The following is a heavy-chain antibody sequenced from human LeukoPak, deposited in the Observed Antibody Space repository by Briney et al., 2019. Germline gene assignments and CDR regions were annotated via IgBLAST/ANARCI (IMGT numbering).Heavy chain of an antibody. CDR1: GFPFSSYW. CDR2: ITSSSSPI. J-gene: IGHJ4*02. V-gene: IGHV3-48*01. D-gene: IGHD1-1*01. Sequence: PGGSLRLSCVASGFPFSSYWMTWVRQAPGKGLEWVSHITSSSSPIYYADSVKGRFTISRDNAKNSLYLQMNSLRAEDTAVYYCARRTMAQYYFDYWGQGTLVTVSS. CDR3: ARRTMAQYYFDY.